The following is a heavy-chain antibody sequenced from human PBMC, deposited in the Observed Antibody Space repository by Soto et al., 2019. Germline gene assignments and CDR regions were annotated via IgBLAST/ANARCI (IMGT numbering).Heavy chain of an antibody. CDR2: ISSSSSYI. CDR1: GFTFSSYS. CDR3: ARRNDYGVLRGAFDI. J-gene: IGHJ3*02. V-gene: IGHV3-21*01. Sequence: GGSLRLSCAASGFTFSSYSMNWVRQAPGKGLEWVSSISSSSSYIYYADSVKGRFTISRDNAKNSLYLQMNSLRAEDTAVYYCARRNDYGVLRGAFDIWGQGTMVTVSS. D-gene: IGHD4-17*01.